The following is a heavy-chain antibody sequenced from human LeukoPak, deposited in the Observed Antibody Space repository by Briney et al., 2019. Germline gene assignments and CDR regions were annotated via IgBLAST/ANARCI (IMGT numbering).Heavy chain of an antibody. CDR1: GFTFSSYA. J-gene: IGHJ4*02. D-gene: IGHD2-15*01. CDR2: ISYDGSNK. V-gene: IGHV3-30-3*01. CDR3: AREEVISGGSCYSECTYFDY. Sequence: GRSLRLSCAASGFTFSSYAMHWVRQAPGKGLEGVAVISYDGSNKYYADSVKGRFTISRDNSKNTLYLQMNSLRAEDTAVYYCAREEVISGGSCYSECTYFDYWGQGTLVTVSS.